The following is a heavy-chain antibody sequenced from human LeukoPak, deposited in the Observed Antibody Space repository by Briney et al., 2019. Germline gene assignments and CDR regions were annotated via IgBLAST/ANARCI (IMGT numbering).Heavy chain of an antibody. CDR1: GYTFTSYA. Sequence: VASVKVSCKASGYTFTSYAMHWVRQAPGQRLEWMGWINAGNGNTKYSQKFQGRVTTTRDTSASTAYMELSSLRSEDTAVYYCARDFVAGLYYFDYWGQGTLVTVSS. D-gene: IGHD6-19*01. CDR3: ARDFVAGLYYFDY. V-gene: IGHV1-3*01. CDR2: INAGNGNT. J-gene: IGHJ4*02.